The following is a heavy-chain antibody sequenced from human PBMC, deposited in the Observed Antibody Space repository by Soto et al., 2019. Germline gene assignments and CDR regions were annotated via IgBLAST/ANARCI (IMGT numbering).Heavy chain of an antibody. CDR3: ASGLGAY. CDR1: GDIFSDYY. V-gene: IGHV1-2*06. J-gene: IGHJ4*02. Sequence: ASVQVSCKGSGDIFSDYYRPWVRQAPVQELGWKGRINPNSGGTNYAQKFQGRVTITADESTSTAYRELSSLRSEETAVYYCASGLGAYLGQGTLVTVSS. CDR2: INPNSGGT. D-gene: IGHD5-12*01.